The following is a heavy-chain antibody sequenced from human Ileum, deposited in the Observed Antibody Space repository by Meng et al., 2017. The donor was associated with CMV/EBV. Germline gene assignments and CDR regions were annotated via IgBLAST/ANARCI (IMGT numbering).Heavy chain of an antibody. V-gene: IGHV4-39*07. CDR1: GASFNNVNHN. CDR3: AKDLPRGPSDY. D-gene: IGHD3-10*01. J-gene: IGHJ4*02. Sequence: QLHLPDTGPLLLNPSFSFPLTCTVPGASFNNVNHNWACIRQAPGKGREWIGSVHNNGVTYHNPSLRSRVTISVDTSKHQFSLRMNSGTAADTAIYYCAKDLPRGPSDYWSQGTLVTVSS. CDR2: VHNNGVT.